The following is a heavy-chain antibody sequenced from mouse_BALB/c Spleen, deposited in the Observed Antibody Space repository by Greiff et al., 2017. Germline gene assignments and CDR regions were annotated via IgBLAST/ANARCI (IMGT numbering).Heavy chain of an antibody. J-gene: IGHJ4*01. D-gene: IGHD1-1*01. CDR2: ISYSGST. V-gene: IGHV3-2*02. CDR1: GYSITSDYA. CDR3: ARGGTTRAMDY. Sequence: EVMLVESGPGLVKPSQSLSLTCTVTGYSITSDYAWNWIRQFPGNKLEWMGYISYSGSTSYNPSLKSRISITRDTSKNQFFLQLNSVTTEDTATYYCARGGTTRAMDYWGQGTSVTVSS.